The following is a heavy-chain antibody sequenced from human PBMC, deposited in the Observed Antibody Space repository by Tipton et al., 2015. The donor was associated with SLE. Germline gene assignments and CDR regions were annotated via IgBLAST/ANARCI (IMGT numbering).Heavy chain of an antibody. Sequence: TLSLTCTVSGASISSYYWSWIRQPPGKGLEWIGYIYYSGSTNYKPSLKSRVTISVDTSKNQFSLKLNSVTAADTAVYYCARKKGAIAAFDYWGQGTLVTVSS. J-gene: IGHJ4*02. CDR3: ARKKGAIAAFDY. CDR2: IYYSGST. D-gene: IGHD1-26*01. V-gene: IGHV4-59*12. CDR1: GASISSYY.